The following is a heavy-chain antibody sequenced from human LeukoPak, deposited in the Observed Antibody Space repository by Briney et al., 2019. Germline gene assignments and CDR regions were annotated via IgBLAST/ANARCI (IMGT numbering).Heavy chain of an antibody. CDR3: AREDAGGTYSFDY. CDR1: GFTVSSNF. Sequence: GGSLRLSCAVSGFTVSSNFMSWVRQAPGKGPEWVSVIYTSGITYYTDSVRGRFTISRDKSKNTLYLQMDSLTAEDTAVYYCAREDAGGTYSFDYWGQGTLVTVSS. CDR2: IYTSGIT. V-gene: IGHV3-66*01. J-gene: IGHJ4*02. D-gene: IGHD1-26*01.